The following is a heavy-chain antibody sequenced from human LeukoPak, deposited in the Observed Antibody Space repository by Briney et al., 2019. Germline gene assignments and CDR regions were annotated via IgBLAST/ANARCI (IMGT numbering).Heavy chain of an antibody. D-gene: IGHD6-6*01. CDR2: ISAYNGYT. CDR1: GYTFTSYG. J-gene: IGHJ4*02. CDR3: ARERRHSSSSFADY. Sequence: ASVKVSCKASGYTFTSYGIRWVRQAPGQGLEWMGWISAYNGYTNYAQKLQGRVTMTTDTSTSTAYMELRSLRSDDTAVYYCARERRHSSSSFADYWGQGTLVTVSS. V-gene: IGHV1-18*01.